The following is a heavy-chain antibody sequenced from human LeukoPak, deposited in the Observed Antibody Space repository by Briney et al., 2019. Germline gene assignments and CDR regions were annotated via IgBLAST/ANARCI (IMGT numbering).Heavy chain of an antibody. CDR3: AREREDIVVVPAALHFDY. V-gene: IGHV1-18*01. CDR2: ISAYNGNT. J-gene: IGHJ4*02. CDR1: GYTFTSYG. D-gene: IGHD2-2*01. Sequence: GASVKVSCKASGYTFTSYGISWVRQAPGQGLEWMGWISAYNGNTNYAQKLQGRVTMTTDTSTSTAYMELRSLRSEDTAVYYCAREREDIVVVPAALHFDYWGQGTLVTVSS.